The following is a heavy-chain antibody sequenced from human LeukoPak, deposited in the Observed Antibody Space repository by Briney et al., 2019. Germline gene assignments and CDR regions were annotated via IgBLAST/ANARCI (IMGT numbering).Heavy chain of an antibody. CDR3: AREENCSGGSCYSRYWYFDL. V-gene: IGHV4-4*07. CDR1: GGSISSYY. CDR2: IYTSGST. Sequence: SETLSLTCTVSGGSISSYYWSWIRQPAGKGLEWIGRIYTSGSTNYNPSPKSRVTMSVDTSKNQFSLKLSSVTAADTAVYYCAREENCSGGSCYSRYWYFDLWGRGTLVTVSS. D-gene: IGHD2-15*01. J-gene: IGHJ2*01.